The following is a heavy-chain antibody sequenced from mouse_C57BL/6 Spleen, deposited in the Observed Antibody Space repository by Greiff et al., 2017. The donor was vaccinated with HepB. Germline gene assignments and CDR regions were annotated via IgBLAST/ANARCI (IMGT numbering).Heavy chain of an antibody. CDR2: INPNNGGT. Sequence: EVQLQQSGPELVKPGASVKIPCKASGYTFTDYNMDWVKQSHGKSLEWIGDINPNNGGTIYNQKFKGKATLTVDKSSSTAYMELRSLTSEDTAVYYWARPIYDDSHWYFDVWGTGTTVTVSS. J-gene: IGHJ1*03. V-gene: IGHV1-18*01. CDR3: ARPIYDDSHWYFDV. CDR1: GYTFTDYN. D-gene: IGHD2-4*01.